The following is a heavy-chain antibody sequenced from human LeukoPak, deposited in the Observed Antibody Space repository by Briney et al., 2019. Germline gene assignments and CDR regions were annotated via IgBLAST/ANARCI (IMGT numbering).Heavy chain of an antibody. CDR2: INPNDGDT. CDR1: GYTFTDYY. D-gene: IGHD2-2*01. J-gene: IGHJ4*02. Sequence: ASVKVSCKASGYTFTDYYMHWVRQAPWQGFEWMGWINPNDGDTNYAQKFQGRVTMTRDTSISTAHMEVSRLRSDDTSVYYCARANFLYCSSSTCLFDYWGQGTLVTVSS. V-gene: IGHV1-2*02. CDR3: ARANFLYCSSSTCLFDY.